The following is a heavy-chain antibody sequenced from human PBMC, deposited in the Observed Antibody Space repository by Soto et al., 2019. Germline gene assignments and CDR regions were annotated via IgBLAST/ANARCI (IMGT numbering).Heavy chain of an antibody. CDR3: ARDRPPVKITYDY. CDR2: IAYDGSNA. V-gene: IGHV3-30-3*01. CDR1: GFTFRNHA. D-gene: IGHD3-16*01. J-gene: IGHJ4*02. Sequence: GGSLRLSCAASGFTFRNHATHWVRQAPGKGLECLAVIAYDGSNAFYRDSVKGRFTISRDNSKNTLYLHMNSLRSEDTGVYYCARDRPPVKITYDYWGQGTLVTVSS.